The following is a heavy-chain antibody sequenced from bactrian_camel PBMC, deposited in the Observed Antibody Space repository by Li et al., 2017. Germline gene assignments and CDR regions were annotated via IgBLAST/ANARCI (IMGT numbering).Heavy chain of an antibody. J-gene: IGHJ4*01. CDR1: VYIGSRYY. V-gene: IGHV3S53*01. Sequence: QVQLVESGGGSVQAGGSLRLSCVASVYIGSRYYMAWFRQAPGKEREGVASIDTYGNTTYADSVKGRFTISKDNAKNTVYLLMNSLKPEDTAMYYCAADRGRCWGLDAFARLMYGDWGQGTQVTVS. CDR3: AADRGRCWGLDAFARLMYGD. D-gene: IGHD1*01. CDR2: IDTYGNT.